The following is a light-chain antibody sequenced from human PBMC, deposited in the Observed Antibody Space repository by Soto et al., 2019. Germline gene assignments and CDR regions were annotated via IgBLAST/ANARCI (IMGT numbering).Light chain of an antibody. CDR3: QQRSNWPPIT. Sequence: EIGLSQSPATLSLSTEERATLSCRASQSVKTFLVWYQQRPGQAPRLLIHDASHRAAGIPARFSGSGFGTDFTLTISSLEPEDAAVYYCQQRSNWPPITFGQVARLAI. CDR1: QSVKTF. V-gene: IGKV3-11*01. CDR2: DAS. J-gene: IGKJ5*01.